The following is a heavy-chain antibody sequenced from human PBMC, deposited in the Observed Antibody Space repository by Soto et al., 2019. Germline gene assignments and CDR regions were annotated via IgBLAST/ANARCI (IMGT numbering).Heavy chain of an antibody. CDR1: GGSISSCGYY. J-gene: IGHJ6*02. V-gene: IGHV4-31*03. Sequence: SETLSLTCTVSGGSISSCGYYWSWIRQHPGKGLEWIGYIYYSGSTYYNPSLKSRVTISVDTSKSQFSLKLSSVTAADTAVYYCARDLWGYCGTDCYPLDVWGQGTTVTVSS. CDR3: ARDLWGYCGTDCYPLDV. D-gene: IGHD2-21*02. CDR2: IYYSGST.